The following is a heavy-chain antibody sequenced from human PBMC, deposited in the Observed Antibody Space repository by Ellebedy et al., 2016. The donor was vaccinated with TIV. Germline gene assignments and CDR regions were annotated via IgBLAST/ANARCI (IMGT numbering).Heavy chain of an antibody. D-gene: IGHD5/OR15-5a*01. Sequence: AASVKVSCKASGGSFSNYAFNWVRQTPGQGLEWMGRVIPILGVTNYAQKFQGRVTITADTSTTTVYMELSSLRSEDTALYYCARWCVYSGTFQGPFDFWGQGTLVTVSS. J-gene: IGHJ4*02. V-gene: IGHV1-69*04. CDR3: ARWCVYSGTFQGPFDF. CDR2: VIPILGVT. CDR1: GGSFSNYA.